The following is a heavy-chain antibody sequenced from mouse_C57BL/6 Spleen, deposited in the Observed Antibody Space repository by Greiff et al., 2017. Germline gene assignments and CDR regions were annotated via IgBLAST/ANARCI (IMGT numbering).Heavy chain of an antibody. J-gene: IGHJ2*01. D-gene: IGHD2-14*01. CDR3: ARSEEYDKDYFDD. V-gene: IGHV1-53*01. CDR1: GYTFTSYW. Sequence: VQLQQPGTELVKPGASVKLSCKASGYTFTSYWMHWVKQRPGQGLEWIGNINPSNGGTNYNEKFKSKATLTVDKSSSTAYMQLSSLTSEDSAVYYCARSEEYDKDYFDDWGQGTTLTVSS. CDR2: INPSNGGT.